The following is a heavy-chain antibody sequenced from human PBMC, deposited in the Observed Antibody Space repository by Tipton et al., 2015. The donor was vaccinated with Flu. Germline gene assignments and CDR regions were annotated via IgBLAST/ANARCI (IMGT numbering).Heavy chain of an antibody. Sequence: TLSLTCTVSGDAISSSLYYWGWIRQPPGEGLEWIGSIYYSGSTHYNSSLESRVTISLDTSKEQFSLKLSSVTAADTAVYYCARQKGGISSGYYYYFDYWGQGTLVTVSS. V-gene: IGHV4-39*07. J-gene: IGHJ4*02. CDR1: GDAISSSLYY. D-gene: IGHD3-22*01. CDR3: ARQKGGISSGYYYYFDY. CDR2: IYYSGST.